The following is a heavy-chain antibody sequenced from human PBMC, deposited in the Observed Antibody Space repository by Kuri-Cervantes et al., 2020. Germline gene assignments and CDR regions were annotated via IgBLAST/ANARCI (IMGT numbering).Heavy chain of an antibody. Sequence: ASVKVSCKASGYTFTSYDINWVRQAPGQGLEWMGIINPSGGSTSYAQKFQGRVTMTRDTSTSTVYMELSSLRSEDTAVYYCATRPGLVGQDYWGQGTLVTVSS. D-gene: IGHD6-6*01. J-gene: IGHJ4*02. CDR2: INPSGGST. V-gene: IGHV1-46*01. CDR3: ATRPGLVGQDY. CDR1: GYTFTSYD.